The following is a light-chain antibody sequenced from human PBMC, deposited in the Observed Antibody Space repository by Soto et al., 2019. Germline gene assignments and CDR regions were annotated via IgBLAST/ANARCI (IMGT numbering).Light chain of an antibody. CDR3: QQYGSLPRT. CDR2: GAS. Sequence: EIVFTQSPGTLSLSPGERATLSCRASQSVSNNYLAWYQQKPGQAPRLLIYGASSRATGIPDRFSGSGSGTDFTLTISRLEPEDFAVYYCQQYGSLPRTFGQGTKVDIK. V-gene: IGKV3-20*01. J-gene: IGKJ1*01. CDR1: QSVSNNY.